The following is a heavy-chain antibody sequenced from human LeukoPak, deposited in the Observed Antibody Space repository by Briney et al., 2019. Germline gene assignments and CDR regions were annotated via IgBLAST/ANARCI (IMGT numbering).Heavy chain of an antibody. Sequence: GRSLRLSCAASGFTFSNYWMHWVRQAPGKGLVWVSRMNSDGSSTSYGDFVKGRFAISRDNAKNTLYLQMNSLGPEDTAVYHCARRYRWANRYFDLWGRGTLVTVST. CDR1: GFTFSNYW. CDR3: ARRYRWANRYFDL. J-gene: IGHJ2*01. D-gene: IGHD2-2*02. CDR2: MNSDGSST. V-gene: IGHV3-74*01.